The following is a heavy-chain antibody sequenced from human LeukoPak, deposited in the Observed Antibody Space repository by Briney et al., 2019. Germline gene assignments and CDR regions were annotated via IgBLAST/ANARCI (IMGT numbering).Heavy chain of an antibody. D-gene: IGHD3-9*01. CDR2: IYYSGST. CDR3: ARVRYFDWLFKTFDY. Sequence: SETLSLTCTVSGGSISSYYWSWIWQPPGKGLEWIGNIYYSGSTNYNPSLKSRVTISVDTSKNQFSLKLSSVTAADTAVYYCARVRYFDWLFKTFDYWGQGTLVTVSS. V-gene: IGHV4-59*12. J-gene: IGHJ4*02. CDR1: GGSISSYY.